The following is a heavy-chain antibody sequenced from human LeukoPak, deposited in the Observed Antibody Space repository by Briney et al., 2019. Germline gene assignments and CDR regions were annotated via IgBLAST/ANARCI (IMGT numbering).Heavy chain of an antibody. D-gene: IGHD6-19*01. J-gene: IGHJ4*02. CDR2: INWNGGST. V-gene: IGHV3-20*04. Sequence: GGSLRLSCAASGFTFSSYAMSWVRQAPGKGLEWVSGINWNGGSTGYADSVKGRFTISRDNAKNSLYLQMNSLRAEDTALYYCARAGGSGWGESENWGQGTLVTVSS. CDR1: GFTFSSYA. CDR3: ARAGGSGWGESEN.